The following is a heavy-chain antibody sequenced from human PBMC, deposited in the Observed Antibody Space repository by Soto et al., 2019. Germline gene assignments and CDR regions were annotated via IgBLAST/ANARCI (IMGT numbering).Heavy chain of an antibody. CDR3: ASPKQSGYFDY. V-gene: IGHV3-21*01. CDR1: GFTFSSYS. Sequence: GGSLRLSCAASGFTFSSYSMNWVRQAPGKGLEWVSSISSSSSYIYYADSVKGRFTISRDNAKNSLYLQMNSLRAEDTAVYYCASPKQSGYFDYWGQGTLVTVSS. J-gene: IGHJ4*02. CDR2: ISSSSSYI. D-gene: IGHD1-26*01.